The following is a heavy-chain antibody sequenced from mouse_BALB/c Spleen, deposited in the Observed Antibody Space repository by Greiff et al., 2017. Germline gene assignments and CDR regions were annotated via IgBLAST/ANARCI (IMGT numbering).Heavy chain of an antibody. CDR1: GFTFSSYT. D-gene: IGHD1-1*01. CDR3: ARNYYGSSYAMDY. J-gene: IGHJ4*01. CDR2: ISNGGGST. V-gene: IGHV5-12-2*01. Sequence: EVQRVESGGGLVQPGGSLKLSCAASGFTFSSYTMSWVRQTPEKRLEWVAYISNGGGSTYYPDTVKGRFTISRDNAKNTLYLQMSSLKSEDTAMYYCARNYYGSSYAMDYWGQGTSVTVSS.